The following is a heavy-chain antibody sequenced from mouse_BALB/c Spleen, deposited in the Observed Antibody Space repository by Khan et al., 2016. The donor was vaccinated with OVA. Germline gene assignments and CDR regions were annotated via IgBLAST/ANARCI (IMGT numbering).Heavy chain of an antibody. CDR2: ISSGGNYT. CDR3: ARHKPRATWEDN. J-gene: IGHJ4*01. CDR1: GFAFNTYD. Sequence: EVELVESGGGLVEPGGSLKLSCAVSGFAFNTYDMSWVRQTPEKRLEWVATISSGGNYTHYPDSVKGRFTISRDNARNTLYLQMSSLRSEDTALYHCARHKPRATWEDNWGKGTSVTVSP. V-gene: IGHV5-9*02. D-gene: IGHD3-1*01.